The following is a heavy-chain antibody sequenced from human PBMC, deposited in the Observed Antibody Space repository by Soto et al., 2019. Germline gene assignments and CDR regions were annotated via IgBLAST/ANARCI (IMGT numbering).Heavy chain of an antibody. D-gene: IGHD5-12*01. CDR3: ARGYASQNWFDP. CDR1: GGSISSCDYY. Sequence: PSETLSLTCTVSGGSISSCDYYWSWVRQPPGKGLEWIGYIYYSGSTYYNPSLKSRVTISVDTSKNQFSLKLSSVTAADTAVYYCARGYASQNWFDPWGQGTLVTVSS. V-gene: IGHV4-30-4*01. J-gene: IGHJ5*02. CDR2: IYYSGST.